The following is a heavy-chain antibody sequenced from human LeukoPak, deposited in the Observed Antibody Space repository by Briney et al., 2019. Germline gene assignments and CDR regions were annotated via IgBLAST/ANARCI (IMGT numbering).Heavy chain of an antibody. D-gene: IGHD6-19*01. J-gene: IGHJ4*02. Sequence: ASVKVSCKASGYTFTSYYIHWVRQAPGQGLEWMGIINPSGGSTSYTQKFQGRVTMTRDTSTSTVYMELSSLRSEDTAVYYCARAGAVAGTPNYWGQGTLVTVSS. CDR1: GYTFTSYY. CDR3: ARAGAVAGTPNY. CDR2: INPSGGST. V-gene: IGHV1-46*01.